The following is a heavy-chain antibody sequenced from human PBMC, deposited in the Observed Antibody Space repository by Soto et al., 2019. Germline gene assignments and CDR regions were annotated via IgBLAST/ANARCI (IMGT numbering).Heavy chain of an antibody. CDR2: ISYDGSNK. D-gene: IGHD5-18*01. V-gene: IGHV3-30-3*01. J-gene: IGHJ2*01. Sequence: QVQLVESGGGVVQPGRSLRLSCAASGFTFSSYAMHWVRQAPGKGLEWVAVISYDGSNKYYADSVTGRFTISRDNSKNTLYLQMNSLRAEDTAVYYCARDPFCGTAMVLWYFDLWGRGTLVTVSS. CDR1: GFTFSSYA. CDR3: ARDPFCGTAMVLWYFDL.